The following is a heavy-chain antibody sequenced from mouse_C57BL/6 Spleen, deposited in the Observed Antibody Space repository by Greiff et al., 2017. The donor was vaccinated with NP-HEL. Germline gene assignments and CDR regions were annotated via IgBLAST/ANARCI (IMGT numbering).Heavy chain of an antibody. CDR2: ISSGSSTI. CDR1: GFTFSDYG. V-gene: IGHV5-17*01. D-gene: IGHD2-4*01. J-gene: IGHJ2*01. Sequence: EVQLVESGGGLVKPGGSLKLSCAASGFTFSDYGMHWVRQAPEKGLEWVAYISSGSSTIYYADTVKGRFTISRDNAKNTLFLQMTSLRSEDTAMYYCARGNYDLDYWGQGTTLTVSS. CDR3: ARGNYDLDY.